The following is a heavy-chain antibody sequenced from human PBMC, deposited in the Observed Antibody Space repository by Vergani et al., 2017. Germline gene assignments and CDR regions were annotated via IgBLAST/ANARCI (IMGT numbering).Heavy chain of an antibody. CDR2: IYYSGST. J-gene: IGHJ4*02. CDR3: ARVRLPWLALRNSSGYYYVIDY. V-gene: IGHV4-59*01. CDR1: GGSISSYY. D-gene: IGHD3-22*01. Sequence: QVQLQESGPGLVKPSENLSLTCTVSGGSISSYYWTWIRQPPGKGLEWIGYIYYSGSTNYNPSLKSRFTIPVDTSKNQFSLNLSSVTAADTAVYYCARVRLPWLALRNSSGYYYVIDYWGQGTLVTVSS.